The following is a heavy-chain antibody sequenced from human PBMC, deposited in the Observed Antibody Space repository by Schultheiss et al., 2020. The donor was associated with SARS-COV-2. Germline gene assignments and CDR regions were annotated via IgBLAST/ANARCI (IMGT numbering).Heavy chain of an antibody. CDR2: INPNSGGT. CDR1: GYTFTSYG. Sequence: ASVKVSCKASGYTFTSYGISWVRQAPGQGLEWMGWINPNSGGTNYAQKFQGRVTMTRDTSISTAYMELSRLRSDDTAVYYCAREQAMVRGVGAFDIWGQGTMVTVSS. V-gene: IGHV1-2*02. J-gene: IGHJ3*02. CDR3: AREQAMVRGVGAFDI. D-gene: IGHD3-10*01.